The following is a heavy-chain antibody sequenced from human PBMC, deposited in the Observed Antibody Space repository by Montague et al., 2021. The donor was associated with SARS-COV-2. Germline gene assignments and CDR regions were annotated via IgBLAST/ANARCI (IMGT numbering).Heavy chain of an antibody. Sequence: SETLSLTCTVSGGSISNSIYYWGWIRQPPGKGLEWIGSIYYTGSTYYNPSLKSRVTISMNTSNTQFFLKLTSVTAADTAVYYCARPGRGYRYGIDAFEVRGQGTMVTVSS. J-gene: IGHJ3*01. CDR2: IYYTGST. CDR3: ARPGRGYRYGIDAFEV. CDR1: GGSISNSIYY. V-gene: IGHV4-39*01. D-gene: IGHD5-18*01.